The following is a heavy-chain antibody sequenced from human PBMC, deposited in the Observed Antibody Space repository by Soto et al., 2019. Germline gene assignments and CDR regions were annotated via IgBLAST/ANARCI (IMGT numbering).Heavy chain of an antibody. J-gene: IGHJ3*02. CDR1: GCGHGGCF. D-gene: IGHD1-20*01. V-gene: IGHV1-2*02. CDR2: INPNTDVT. Sequence: ASAMVSWEASGCGHGGCFMHWVRQASGQGLEWMGWINPNTDVTNYAQKFQGRVTMTRDTSITTAYMELSRLRSDDTAVYYCARDLWGNWNHIDAFDIWGPGTTVTV. CDR3: ARDLWGNWNHIDAFDI.